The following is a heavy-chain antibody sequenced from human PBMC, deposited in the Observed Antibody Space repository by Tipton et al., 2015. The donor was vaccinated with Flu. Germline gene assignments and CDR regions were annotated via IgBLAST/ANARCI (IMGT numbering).Heavy chain of an antibody. CDR3: AGLWIQLWSSLPGY. Sequence: SLRLSCAASGFTFSSYWMSWVRQAPGKGLEWVANIKQDGSEKYYVDSVKGRFTISRDNAKNSLYLQMNSLRAEDTAVYYCAGLWIQLWSSLPGYWGQGTLVTVSS. CDR1: GFTFSSYW. J-gene: IGHJ1*01. V-gene: IGHV3-7*01. D-gene: IGHD5-18*01. CDR2: IKQDGSEK.